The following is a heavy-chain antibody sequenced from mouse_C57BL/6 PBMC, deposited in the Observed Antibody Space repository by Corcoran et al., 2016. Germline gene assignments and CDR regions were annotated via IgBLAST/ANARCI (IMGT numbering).Heavy chain of an antibody. CDR3: ARGDASYAMDY. D-gene: IGHD6-1*01. CDR2: IYPGDGDT. Sequence: QVQLQQSGAELVKPGASVKISCKASGYAFSSYWMNWVKQRPGKGLEWIGQIYPGDGDTNYNGKFKGKATLTADKSSSTAYMQLSSLTSEDSVVYFCARGDASYAMDYWGQGTSVTVSS. CDR1: GYAFSSYW. V-gene: IGHV1-80*01. J-gene: IGHJ4*01.